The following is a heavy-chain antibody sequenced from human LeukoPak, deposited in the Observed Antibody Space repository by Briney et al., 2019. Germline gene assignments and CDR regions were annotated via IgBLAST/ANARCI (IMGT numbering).Heavy chain of an antibody. D-gene: IGHD5-18*01. CDR2: IKQDGSEK. CDR3: ARDLGYSYEGYFDY. CDR1: GFTFSSYW. V-gene: IGHV3-7*01. J-gene: IGHJ4*02. Sequence: QSGGSLRLSCAASGFTFSSYWMSWVRQAPGKGLEWVANIKQDGSEKYYVDSVKGRFTISRDNAKNSLYLQTNSLRAEDTAVYYCARDLGYSYEGYFDYWGQGTLVTVSS.